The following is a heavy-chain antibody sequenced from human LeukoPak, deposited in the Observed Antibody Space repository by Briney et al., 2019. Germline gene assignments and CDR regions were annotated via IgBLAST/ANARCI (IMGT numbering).Heavy chain of an antibody. CDR1: GFTFSSYA. V-gene: IGHV3-23*01. J-gene: IGHJ5*02. CDR3: AKPPGGSYRNWFDP. CDR2: ISGSGGST. D-gene: IGHD2-15*01. Sequence: GGSLRLSCAATGFTFSSYAMSWVRQAPGKGLEWVSAISGSGGSTYYADSVKGRFTISRDNSKNTLYLQMNSLRAEDTAVYYCAKPPGGSYRNWFDPWGQGTLVTVSS.